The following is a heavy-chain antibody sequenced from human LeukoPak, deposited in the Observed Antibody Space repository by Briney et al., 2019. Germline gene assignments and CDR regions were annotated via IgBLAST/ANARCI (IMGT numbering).Heavy chain of an antibody. D-gene: IGHD6-19*01. CDR3: ARGPGSSGWYPRSNWFDP. V-gene: IGHV4-59*01. Sequence: SETLSLTCTVSGGSISSYYWSWIRQPPGKGLEWIGYIYYSGGTNYNPSLKSRVTISVDTSKNQFSLKLSSVTAADTAVYYWARGPGSSGWYPRSNWFDPWGQGTLVTVSS. CDR1: GGSISSYY. CDR2: IYYSGGT. J-gene: IGHJ5*02.